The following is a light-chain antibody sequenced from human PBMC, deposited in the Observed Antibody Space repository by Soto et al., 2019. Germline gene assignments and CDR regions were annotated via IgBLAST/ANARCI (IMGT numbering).Light chain of an antibody. CDR1: QVISSW. Sequence: DVQMTQSPSSLSASVGDRVTITCRASQVISSWLVWYQQKPGNAPKLLIYKASTLQSGVPSRFSGSESGTDFTLTISSLQAEDVAVYYCQQYYNTPLTFGGGTKVEIK. CDR2: KAS. J-gene: IGKJ4*01. CDR3: QQYYNTPLT. V-gene: IGKV1D-16*01.